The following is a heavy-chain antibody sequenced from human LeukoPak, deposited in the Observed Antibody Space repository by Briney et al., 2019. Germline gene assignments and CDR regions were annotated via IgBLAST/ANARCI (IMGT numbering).Heavy chain of an antibody. V-gene: IGHV4-34*01. CDR3: ARVRITIFGVVISYYYGMDV. CDR1: GGSFSGYY. J-gene: IGHJ6*02. D-gene: IGHD3-3*01. Sequence: SETLSLTCAVYGGSFSGYYWSWIRQPPGKGLEWIGEINQSGSTNYNPSLKSRVTISVDTSKNQFSLKLSSVTAADTAVYYCARVRITIFGVVISYYYGMDVWGQGTTVTVSS. CDR2: INQSGST.